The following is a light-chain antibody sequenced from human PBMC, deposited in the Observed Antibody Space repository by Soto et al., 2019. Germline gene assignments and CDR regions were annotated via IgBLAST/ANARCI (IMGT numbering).Light chain of an antibody. CDR3: QQYYSYPSWT. J-gene: IGKJ1*01. CDR1: QGISNY. Sequence: IRMTQSPSSFSASTGDRVTITCRASQGISNYLAWYQQKPGKAPKLLIYAASTLQSGVPSRFSGSGSGTDFTLTISCLQSEDFATYYCQQYYSYPSWTFGQGTKVEIK. CDR2: AAS. V-gene: IGKV1-8*01.